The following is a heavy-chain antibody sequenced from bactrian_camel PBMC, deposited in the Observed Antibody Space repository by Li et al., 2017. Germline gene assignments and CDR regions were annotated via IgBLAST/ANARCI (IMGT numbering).Heavy chain of an antibody. CDR1: GNTRSRNV. D-gene: IGHD1*01. J-gene: IGHJ4*01. V-gene: IGHV3S53*01. CDR2: ISRGGTT. Sequence: HVQLVESGGGSVKTGGSLRLSCVLSGNTRSRNVMGWFRQAPGKEREGVATISRGGTTDYTDSTKGRFTISRDNAKNTVSLLMNSLKPEDTAMYYCAAAWIFPDRWEIPGRYKYWGQGTQVTVS. CDR3: AAAWIFPDRWEIPGRYKY.